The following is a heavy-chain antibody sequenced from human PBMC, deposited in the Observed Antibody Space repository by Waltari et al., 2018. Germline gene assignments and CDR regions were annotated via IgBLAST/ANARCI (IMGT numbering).Heavy chain of an antibody. CDR1: GGTFSSHA. CDR3: ARLYCSSTSCYYYYGMDV. D-gene: IGHD2-2*01. J-gene: IGHJ6*02. Sequence: QVQLVQSGAEVKTPGSSVKVSCKASGGTFSSHAISWLRQAPGQGLEWMGGIIPIFGTANYAQKFQGRVTITADESTSTAYMELSSLRSEDTAVYYCARLYCSSTSCYYYYGMDVWGQGTTVTVSS. CDR2: IIPIFGTA. V-gene: IGHV1-69*01.